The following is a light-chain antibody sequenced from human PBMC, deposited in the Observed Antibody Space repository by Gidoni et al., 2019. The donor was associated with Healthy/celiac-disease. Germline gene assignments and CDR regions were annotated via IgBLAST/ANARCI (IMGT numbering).Light chain of an antibody. CDR1: QSVSSY. V-gene: IGKV3-11*01. J-gene: IGKJ1*01. CDR3: QQRSNWPGT. Sequence: PAPLSLSPGERATLSCRASQSVSSYLAWYQQKPGQAPRLLIYDASNRATGIPARFSGSGSGTDFTLTISSLEPEDFAVYYCQQRSNWPGTFGQGTKVEIK. CDR2: DAS.